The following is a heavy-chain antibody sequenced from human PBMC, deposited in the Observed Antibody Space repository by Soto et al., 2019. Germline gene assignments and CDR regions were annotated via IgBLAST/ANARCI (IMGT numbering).Heavy chain of an antibody. Sequence: QVQLQDSGPGLGKPSETLSLTCTVTGGSISSYYWSWIRQPPGKGLEWIGYIYYSGSTNYNPSLKSRVTIAVDTSKNQSSLKLSSVTAADTAVYYCARDGSASGYDPYYYYYGMDVWGQGTTVTVSS. CDR3: ARDGSASGYDPYYYYYGMDV. CDR2: IYYSGST. D-gene: IGHD5-12*01. CDR1: GGSISSYY. J-gene: IGHJ6*02. V-gene: IGHV4-59*01.